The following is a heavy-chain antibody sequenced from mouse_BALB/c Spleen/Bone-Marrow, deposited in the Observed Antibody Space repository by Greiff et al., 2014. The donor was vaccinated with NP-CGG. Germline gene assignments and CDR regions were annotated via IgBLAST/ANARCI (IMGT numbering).Heavy chain of an antibody. V-gene: IGHV14-3*02. J-gene: IGHJ4*01. CDR3: ARAYYRHYPYAMDY. CDR2: IDPANGNT. Sequence: VQLQQSGAELVKPGASVKLSCTASGFNIKDTYMHWVKQRPEQGLEWIGRIDPANGNTKYDPKFQGKATITADTSSNTAYLQLSSLSSEATAFYFCARAYYRHYPYAMDYWGQGTSVTVSS. CDR1: GFNIKDTY. D-gene: IGHD2-10*01.